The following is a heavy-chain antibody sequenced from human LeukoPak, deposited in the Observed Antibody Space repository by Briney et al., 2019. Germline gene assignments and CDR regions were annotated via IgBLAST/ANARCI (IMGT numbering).Heavy chain of an antibody. D-gene: IGHD3-3*01. J-gene: IGHJ4*02. CDR3: AKDNDFWGSLFY. CDR1: GFIFSSYG. V-gene: IGHV3-30*02. Sequence: GGSLGLSCAASGFIFSSYGMHWVRQAPGKGLEWVAFIQYDTNNEYYADSVKGRFAISRDNSKNTLYLQMNSLRTEDTAVYYCAKDNDFWGSLFYWGQGILVTVSS. CDR2: IQYDTNNE.